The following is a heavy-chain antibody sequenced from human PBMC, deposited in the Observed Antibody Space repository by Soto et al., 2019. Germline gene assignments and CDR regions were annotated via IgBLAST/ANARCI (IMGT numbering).Heavy chain of an antibody. Sequence: PSETLSLTCAVYGGSFSGYYWSWIRQPPGKGLEWIGEINHSGSTNYNPSLKSRVTISVDTSKNQFSLKLSSVTAADTAVYYCAREGDYYGSGYNCFDPWGQATLVTVSS. CDR3: AREGDYYGSGYNCFDP. J-gene: IGHJ5*02. V-gene: IGHV4-34*01. CDR2: INHSGST. D-gene: IGHD3-10*01. CDR1: GGSFSGYY.